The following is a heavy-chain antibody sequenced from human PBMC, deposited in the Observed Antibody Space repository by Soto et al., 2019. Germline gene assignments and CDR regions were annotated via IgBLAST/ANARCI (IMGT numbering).Heavy chain of an antibody. CDR2: INYSGSA. V-gene: IGHV4-59*08. D-gene: IGHD1-26*01. CDR3: ARHLLYSGTYSI. Sequence: SETLSLTFTVSGGSISTFYWSWIRQPPGKGLEWIGYINYSGSANYNPSLKSRVTMSVDTSKNQFSLRLSSVTAADTAMYYCARHLLYSGTYSIWSQGSLVTVS. J-gene: IGHJ4*02. CDR1: GGSISTFY.